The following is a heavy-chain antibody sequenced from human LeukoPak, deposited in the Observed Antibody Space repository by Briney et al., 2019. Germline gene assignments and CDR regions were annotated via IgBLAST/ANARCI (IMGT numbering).Heavy chain of an antibody. D-gene: IGHD1-14*01. Sequence: GGSLRLSCAASGFTFSSYSMNWVRQAPGKGLEWVASISSSSSYIYYADSVKGRFTISRDNAKNSLYLQMNRLRAEDTAVYYCARGEPYYFDYWGQGTLVTVSS. CDR1: GFTFSSYS. J-gene: IGHJ4*02. CDR3: ARGEPYYFDY. V-gene: IGHV3-21*01. CDR2: ISSSSSYI.